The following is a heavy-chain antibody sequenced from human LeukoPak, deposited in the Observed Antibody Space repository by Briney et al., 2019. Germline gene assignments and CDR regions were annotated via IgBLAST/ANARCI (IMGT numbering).Heavy chain of an antibody. Sequence: GGSLRLSCAAFGFTFSSYAMSWVRQAPGKGLEWVSGTAGSGGSTHYGDSVKGRFTISRDNSKNTVDLQMNSLRAEDTAVYYCAKVVVPEGMDIWGQGTTVTVSS. CDR1: GFTFSSYA. CDR2: TAGSGGST. J-gene: IGHJ6*02. V-gene: IGHV3-23*01. CDR3: AKVVVPEGMDI. D-gene: IGHD2-15*01.